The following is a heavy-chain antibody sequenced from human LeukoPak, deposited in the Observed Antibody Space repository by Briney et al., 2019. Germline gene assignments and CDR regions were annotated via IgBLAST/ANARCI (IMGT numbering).Heavy chain of an antibody. CDR3: AREAHAFDI. Sequence: GRSLRLSCAASGFTFSSYGMHWVRQAPGKGLGWVAVIWYDGSNEYYADSVKGRFTISSDNSKNTLYLQMNSLRAEDTAVYYCAREAHAFDIWGQGTIVTVSS. CDR2: IWYDGSNE. CDR1: GFTFSSYG. V-gene: IGHV3-33*01. J-gene: IGHJ3*02.